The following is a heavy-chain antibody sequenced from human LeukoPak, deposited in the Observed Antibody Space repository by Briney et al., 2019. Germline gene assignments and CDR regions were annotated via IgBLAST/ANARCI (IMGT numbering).Heavy chain of an antibody. CDR2: INHRGST. J-gene: IGHJ4*02. CDR1: GGSFSGYY. D-gene: IGHD6-6*01. CDR3: ARVPRSSSSVDY. V-gene: IGHV4-34*01. Sequence: PSETLSLTCAVYGGSFSGYYWSWIRQPPGKGLEWIGEINHRGSTNYNPSLKSRVTISVDTSQNQFSLKLHSVTAADTAVYYCARVPRSSSSVDYWGQGTLVTVSS.